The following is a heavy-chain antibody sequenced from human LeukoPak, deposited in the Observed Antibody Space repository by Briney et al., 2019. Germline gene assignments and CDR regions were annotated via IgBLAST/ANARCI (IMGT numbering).Heavy chain of an antibody. V-gene: IGHV3-15*01. CDR2: IKSKTDGGTT. CDR3: TTGWYESAYYVDV. Sequence: PGGSLRLSCAASGVTFSNAWMSWVRQAPGKGLEWVGRIKSKTDGGTTDYAAPVKGRFTISRDDSKNTLYLQMNSLKTEDTAVYYCTTGWYESAYYVDVWGKGTTVTVSS. CDR1: GVTFSNAW. J-gene: IGHJ6*03. D-gene: IGHD6-13*01.